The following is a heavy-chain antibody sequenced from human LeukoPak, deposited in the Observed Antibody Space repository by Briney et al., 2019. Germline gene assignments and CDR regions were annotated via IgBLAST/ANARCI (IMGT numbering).Heavy chain of an antibody. CDR2: ISGSGGST. CDR3: AKCDQYYDFWSGYSSILYFDY. CDR1: GFTFSSYA. J-gene: IGHJ4*02. V-gene: IGHV3-23*01. D-gene: IGHD3-3*01. Sequence: PGGSLRLSCAASGFTFSSYAMSWVRQAPGKGLEWVSAISGSGGSTYYADSVKGRFTISRDNSKNTLYLQMNSLRAEDTAVYYCAKCDQYYDFWSGYSSILYFDYWGQGTLVTVSS.